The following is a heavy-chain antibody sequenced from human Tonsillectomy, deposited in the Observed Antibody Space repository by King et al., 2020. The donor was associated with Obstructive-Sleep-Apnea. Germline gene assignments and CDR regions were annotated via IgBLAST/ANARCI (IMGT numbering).Heavy chain of an antibody. CDR1: GFTFSSYW. CDR2: ITSDGSRT. J-gene: IGHJ6*02. CDR3: ARAYGRDV. Sequence: VQLVESGGGLVQPGGSLRLSCAASGFTFSSYWMHWVRQAPGKGLVWVSRITSDGSRTGHRDSVKGRFTISRDNAKNTLYVQMNSLRVEDTTVYYCARAYGRDVWGQGTVVTVSS. V-gene: IGHV3-74*01.